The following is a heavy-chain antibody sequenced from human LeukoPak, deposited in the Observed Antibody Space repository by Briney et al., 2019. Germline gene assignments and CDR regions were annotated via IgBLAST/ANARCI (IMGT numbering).Heavy chain of an antibody. J-gene: IGHJ3*02. CDR1: GYSFTSYW. V-gene: IGHV5-51*01. CDR2: IYPGDSDT. D-gene: IGHD3-10*01. Sequence: GESLKISCKGSGYSFTSYWIGWVRQMPGKGLEWMGIIYPGDSDTRYSPSFQGQVTISADKSISTAYLQWSSLKASDTAMYYCARPINMVRGVIGAFDIWGQGTMVTVSS. CDR3: ARPINMVRGVIGAFDI.